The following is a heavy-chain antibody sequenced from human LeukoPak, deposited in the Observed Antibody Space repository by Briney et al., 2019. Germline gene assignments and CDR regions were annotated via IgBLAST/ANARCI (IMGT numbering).Heavy chain of an antibody. CDR2: ISSSSSYI. J-gene: IGHJ3*02. CDR3: ARDDVDTAMVTSGFAFDI. V-gene: IGHV3-21*01. CDR1: GFTFGSYS. Sequence: GGSLRLSCAASGFTFGSYSMNWVRQAPGKGLEWVSSISSSSSYIYYADSVKGRFTISRDNAKNSLYLQMNSLRAEDTAVYYCARDDVDTAMVTSGFAFDIWGQGTMVTVSS. D-gene: IGHD5-18*01.